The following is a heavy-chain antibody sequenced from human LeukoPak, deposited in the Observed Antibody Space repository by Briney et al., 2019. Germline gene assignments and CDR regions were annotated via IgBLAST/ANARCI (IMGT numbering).Heavy chain of an antibody. CDR3: VISVRGYGRYGGC. D-gene: IGHD5-12*01. CDR2: ISGPSSDT. CDR1: GFTFSDYY. Sequence: KSGGSLRLSCAASGFTFSDYYMRWIRRAPGKGPEWVSYISGPSSDTNYADSVRGRFTISRDNAKNSLYLQMNSLRAEDTAVYYCVISVRGYGRYGGCWGQGTLVTVSS. J-gene: IGHJ4*02. V-gene: IGHV3-11*03.